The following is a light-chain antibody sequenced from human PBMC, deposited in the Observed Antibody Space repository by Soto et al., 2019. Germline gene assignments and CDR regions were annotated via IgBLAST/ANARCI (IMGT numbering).Light chain of an antibody. J-gene: IGKJ5*01. CDR2: DAS. Sequence: DIHLTQAPSSLSASVGDRVTMTCQASQDITDNLNWYQHKEGEAPELLIYDASNLETGVPSRFSGRRSGTEFSLTINSLQPQDVATYYCQQFQSLPMTFGQVTRLEIK. CDR1: QDITDN. V-gene: IGKV1-33*01. CDR3: QQFQSLPMT.